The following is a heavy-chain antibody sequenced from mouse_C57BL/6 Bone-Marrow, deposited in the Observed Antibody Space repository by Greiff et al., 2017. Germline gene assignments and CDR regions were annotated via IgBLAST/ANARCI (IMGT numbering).Heavy chain of an antibody. CDR3: AKRDGNWAWFAY. D-gene: IGHD2-1*01. CDR1: GFSLTSYG. CDR2: IWRGGST. V-gene: IGHV2-5*01. J-gene: IGHJ3*01. Sequence: QVQLKQSGPGLVQPSQRLSITCTVSGFSLTSYGVHWVRQSPGKGLEWLGVIWRGGSTDYNAAFMSRLSITKDNSKSQVFCKMNSLQADDTSIYYCAKRDGNWAWFAYWGQGTLVTVSA.